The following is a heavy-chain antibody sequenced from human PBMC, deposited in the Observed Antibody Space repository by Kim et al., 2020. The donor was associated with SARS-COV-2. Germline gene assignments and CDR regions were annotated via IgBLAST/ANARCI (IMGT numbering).Heavy chain of an antibody. Sequence: GESLKISCKGSGYSFTAYWISWVRHMPGKGLEWMGRIDPSDSYTNYSPSFQGHVTISADKSISTAYLQWSSLKASDTAMYYCASGRIFYDILTGYSGYYYGMDVWGQGTTVTVSS. V-gene: IGHV5-10-1*01. CDR1: GYSFTAYW. D-gene: IGHD3-9*01. CDR3: ASGRIFYDILTGYSGYYYGMDV. J-gene: IGHJ6*02. CDR2: IDPSDSYT.